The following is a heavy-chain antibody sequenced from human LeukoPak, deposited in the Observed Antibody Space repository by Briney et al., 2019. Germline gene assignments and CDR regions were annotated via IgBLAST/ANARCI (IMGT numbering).Heavy chain of an antibody. D-gene: IGHD3-10*01. Sequence: PGGSLRLSCAASGFTFNNYGMHWVRQAPGKGLEWVAIISYDGSNTYYADSVKGRFTISRDNSKNTLYLQMNSLRAEDTAGYYCARDLRPYYYGSGSRHGNYFDYWGQGTLVTVSS. J-gene: IGHJ4*02. CDR3: ARDLRPYYYGSGSRHGNYFDY. CDR1: GFTFNNYG. V-gene: IGHV3-30*03. CDR2: ISYDGSNT.